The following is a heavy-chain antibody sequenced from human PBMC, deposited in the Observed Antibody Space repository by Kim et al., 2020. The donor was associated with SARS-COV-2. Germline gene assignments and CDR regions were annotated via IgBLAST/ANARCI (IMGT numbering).Heavy chain of an antibody. CDR1: GFTVSNAW. J-gene: IGHJ4*02. V-gene: IGHV3-15*01. Sequence: GGSLRLSCAASGFTVSNAWMSWVRQAPGKGLEWVGRIKSRSDGATIDYAAPVKGRFTISRDDSKNTLYLQMNSLKTEDTAVFYCTTDYCPHCPPVDYWGQGTLVTVSS. CDR3: TTDYCPHCPPVDY. D-gene: IGHD2-15*01. CDR2: IKSRSDGATI.